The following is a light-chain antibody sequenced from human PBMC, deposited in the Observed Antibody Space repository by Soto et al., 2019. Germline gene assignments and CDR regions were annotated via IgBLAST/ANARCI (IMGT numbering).Light chain of an antibody. CDR1: SSDVGGYNH. J-gene: IGLJ2*01. Sequence: QSVLTQPASVSGSPGQSITISCTGTSSDVGGYNHVSWYQQHPGKAPKLIIYEVTKRPSGVSNRFSGSKSGNTASLTISGLQAEDEADYYCSLYTSSSTLGVFGGGTQLTVL. V-gene: IGLV2-14*01. CDR2: EVT. CDR3: SLYTSSSTLGV.